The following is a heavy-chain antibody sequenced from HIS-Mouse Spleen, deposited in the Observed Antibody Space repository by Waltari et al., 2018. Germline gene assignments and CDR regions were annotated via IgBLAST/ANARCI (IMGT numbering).Heavy chain of an antibody. D-gene: IGHD3-16*01. Sequence: QVQLVESGGGVVQPGRSLRLSCAASGFTFRSYGMHWVPQAPGQGLEWVAVKGYNGSNKYYADSGKGRFTISRDNSKNTLYLQMNSLRAEDTAVYYCARDWIEGGGALYYFDYWGQGTLVTVSS. CDR3: ARDWIEGGGALYYFDY. CDR2: KGYNGSNK. J-gene: IGHJ4*02. CDR1: GFTFRSYG. V-gene: IGHV3-33*01.